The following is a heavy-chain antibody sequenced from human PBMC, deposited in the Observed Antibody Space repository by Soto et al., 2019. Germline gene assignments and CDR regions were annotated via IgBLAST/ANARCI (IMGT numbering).Heavy chain of an antibody. CDR2: LSGSGTST. V-gene: IGHV3-23*01. D-gene: IGHD6-19*01. CDR1: GFSFVNYA. J-gene: IGHJ4*02. CDR3: AKATTNGGWFNPFDS. Sequence: EVQLLESGGGLVQPGGSLRLSCAASGFSFVNYAMNWVRQAPGKGLEWVSGLSGSGTSTYYADSVKGRFTISRDNSRDTLFLQMNSLTADDTAVYYCAKATTNGGWFNPFDSWGQVALVTVSS.